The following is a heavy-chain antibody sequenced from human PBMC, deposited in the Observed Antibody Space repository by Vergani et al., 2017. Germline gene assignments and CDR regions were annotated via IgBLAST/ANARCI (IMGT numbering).Heavy chain of an antibody. D-gene: IGHD2-21*02. CDR1: RHTFQTYG. J-gene: IGHJ6*02. V-gene: IGHV1-18*01. CDR3: ARDPRGYGGDPEDYYYGMDV. Sequence: QVQLVQSGAELKKPGASVSVSCKGSRHTFQTYGISWVRQAPGKGLEWMAWIRPYTGHTIYAQKFQDRVTMTADTSTNTAYMGLRSLRSDDTAVYYCARDPRGYGGDPEDYYYGMDVWGQGTTVTVSS. CDR2: IRPYTGHT.